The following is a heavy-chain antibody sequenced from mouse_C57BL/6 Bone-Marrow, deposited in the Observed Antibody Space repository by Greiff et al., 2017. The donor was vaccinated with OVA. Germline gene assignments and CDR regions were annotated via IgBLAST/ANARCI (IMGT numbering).Heavy chain of an antibody. Sequence: LVESGAELVRPGASVKLSCTASGFNIKDDYMHWVKQRPEQGLEWIGWIDPENGDTEYASKFQGKATITADTSSNTAYLQLSSLTSEDTAVYYCTTTTVGPYFDYWGQGTTLTVSS. CDR1: GFNIKDDY. CDR3: TTTTVGPYFDY. CDR2: IDPENGDT. V-gene: IGHV14-4*01. J-gene: IGHJ2*01. D-gene: IGHD1-1*01.